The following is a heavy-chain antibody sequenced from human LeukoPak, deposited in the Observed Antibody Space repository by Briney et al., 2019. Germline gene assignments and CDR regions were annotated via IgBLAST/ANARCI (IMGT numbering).Heavy chain of an antibody. J-gene: IGHJ5*02. CDR1: GGTFSSYA. V-gene: IGHV1-69*06. CDR2: IITIFHTP. D-gene: IGHD4-17*01. CDR3: ARWSGEVGHNWFDP. Sequence: GASVKVSCKASGGTFSSYAFSWVRQAPGQGLEWMGVIITIFHTPYYAPKFQGRVTITADKSTSTVYMEVSSLRSEDTAVYYCARWSGEVGHNWFDPWGQGTLVTVSS.